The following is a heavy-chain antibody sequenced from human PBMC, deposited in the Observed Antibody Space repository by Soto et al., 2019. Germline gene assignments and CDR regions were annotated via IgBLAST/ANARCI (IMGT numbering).Heavy chain of an antibody. CDR1: GFTFSDYG. CDR2: TASDGSNK. J-gene: IGHJ4*02. CDR3: ARKNPGRIWERPDY. Sequence: QVQLVESGGGVVQPGRSLRLSCAASGFTFSDYGMHWVRQAPGKGLEWVAVTASDGSNKNYGDSVKGRFTISRDNSRSTLFLQMNSLRGDDTAVYYCARKNPGRIWERPDYWGQGTLVTVSS. D-gene: IGHD1-1*01. V-gene: IGHV3-30*03.